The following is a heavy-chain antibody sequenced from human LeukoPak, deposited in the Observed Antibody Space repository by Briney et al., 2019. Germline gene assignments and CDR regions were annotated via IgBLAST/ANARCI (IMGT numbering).Heavy chain of an antibody. CDR1: GFTVSSNY. CDR2: IYSGGST. Sequence: PGGSLRLSCAASGFTVSSNYMSWVRQAPGKGLEWVSVIYSGGSTYYADSVKGRFTISRDNSKITLYLQINSLRAEDTAVYYCARAAGDGGWFLNPFDYWGQGTLVTVSS. CDR3: ARAAGDGGWFLNPFDY. D-gene: IGHD6-19*01. V-gene: IGHV3-53*01. J-gene: IGHJ4*02.